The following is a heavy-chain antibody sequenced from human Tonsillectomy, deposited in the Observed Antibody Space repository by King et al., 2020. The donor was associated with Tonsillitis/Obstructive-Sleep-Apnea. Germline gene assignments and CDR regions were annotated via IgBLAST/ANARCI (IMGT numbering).Heavy chain of an antibody. CDR2: IYWDDDK. Sequence: TLKESGPTLVKPTQTLTLTCTFSGFSLSTGGVGVGWIRQPPGKALEWLALIYWDDDKSYSTSLKSRLTITKDTSKNQVVLTITNMDPVETATYYCARGSYDSDAFDVWGQGTMVTVSS. J-gene: IGHJ3*01. D-gene: IGHD3-10*01. CDR3: ARGSYDSDAFDV. V-gene: IGHV2-5*02. CDR1: GFSLSTGGVG.